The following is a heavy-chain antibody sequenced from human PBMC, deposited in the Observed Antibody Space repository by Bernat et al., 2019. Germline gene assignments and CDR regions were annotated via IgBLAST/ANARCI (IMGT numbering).Heavy chain of an antibody. D-gene: IGHD2-15*01. V-gene: IGHV3-13*04. CDR3: ARGVYCSGGSCHYYYGMDV. Sequence: EVQLVESGGGLVQPGGSLRLSCAASGFTFSSYDMHWVRQATGKGLEWVSAIGTAGDTYYPGSVKGRFTISRENAKNSLYLQMNSLRAGDTAVYYCARGVYCSGGSCHYYYGMDVWGQGTTVTVSS. CDR1: GFTFSSYD. CDR2: IGTAGDT. J-gene: IGHJ6*02.